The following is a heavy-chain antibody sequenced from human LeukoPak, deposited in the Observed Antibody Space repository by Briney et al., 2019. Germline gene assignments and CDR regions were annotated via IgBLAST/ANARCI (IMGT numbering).Heavy chain of an antibody. J-gene: IGHJ4*02. V-gene: IGHV1-69*13. D-gene: IGHD3-22*01. CDR3: ATIYYYDRSDYYRLDY. CDR1: GGTFSSYA. Sequence: SVKVSCKASGGTFSSYAISWVRQAPGQGLEWMGGIIPIFGTANYAQKFQGRVTMTEDPSTDTAYMELSSLRYEDTAVYYCATIYYYDRSDYYRLDYWGQGTLVTVSS. CDR2: IIPIFGTA.